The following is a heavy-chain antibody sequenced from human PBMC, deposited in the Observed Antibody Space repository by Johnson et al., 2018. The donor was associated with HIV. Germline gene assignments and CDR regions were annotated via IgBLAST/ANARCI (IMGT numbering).Heavy chain of an antibody. V-gene: IGHV3-30-3*01. Sequence: QMQLVESGGGVVQPGRSLRLSCAASGFTFSSYAMHWVRQAPGKGLEWVAVISYAGSNQYYADSVKGRFTISRDNSKNSLYLHMNRRRAEDTALYSCARSGLWREDQGAFDIWGQGTMVTVSS. D-gene: IGHD6-25*01. J-gene: IGHJ3*02. CDR2: ISYAGSNQ. CDR1: GFTFSSYA. CDR3: ARSGLWREDQGAFDI.